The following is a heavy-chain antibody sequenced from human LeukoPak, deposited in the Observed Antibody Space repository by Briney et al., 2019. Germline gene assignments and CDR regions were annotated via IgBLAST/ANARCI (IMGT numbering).Heavy chain of an antibody. CDR2: ISSSTGTI. J-gene: IGHJ3*02. CDR1: GFTFSSYS. V-gene: IGHV3-48*01. CDR3: ARGYCSSTSCYTLRLGGAFDI. Sequence: GGSLRLSCAASGFTFSSYSMNWVRRAPGKGLEWVSYISSSTGTIYYADSVKGRFTISRDNAKNSLYLQMNSLRAEDTAVYYCARGYCSSTSCYTLRLGGAFDIWGQGTMVTVSS. D-gene: IGHD2-2*02.